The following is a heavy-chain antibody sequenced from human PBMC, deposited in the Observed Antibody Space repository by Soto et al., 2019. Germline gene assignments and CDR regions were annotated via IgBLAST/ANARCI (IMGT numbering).Heavy chain of an antibody. J-gene: IGHJ4*02. CDR2: ISYDGSNK. Sequence: QVQLVESGGGVVQPGRSLRLSCAASGFTFSSYAMHWVRQAPGKGLEWVAVISYDGSNKYYADCVKGRFTISRDNSKNALELQMNSLRAEDTAMYYCARGDFWSGLDYWGQGTLVTVSS. D-gene: IGHD3-3*01. V-gene: IGHV3-30-3*01. CDR3: ARGDFWSGLDY. CDR1: GFTFSSYA.